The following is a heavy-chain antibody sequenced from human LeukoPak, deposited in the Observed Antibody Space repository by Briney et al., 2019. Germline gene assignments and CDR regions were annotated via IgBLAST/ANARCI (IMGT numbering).Heavy chain of an antibody. V-gene: IGHV3-30-3*01. Sequence: GGSLRLSCAASGFTFSSYTMTWVRQAPGKGLEWVAVISYDGSNKYYADSVKGRFTISRDNSKNTLYLQMNSLRAEDTAVYYCARDRSMVRGVGFDPWGQGTLVTVSS. J-gene: IGHJ5*02. CDR1: GFTFSSYT. CDR2: ISYDGSNK. CDR3: ARDRSMVRGVGFDP. D-gene: IGHD3-10*01.